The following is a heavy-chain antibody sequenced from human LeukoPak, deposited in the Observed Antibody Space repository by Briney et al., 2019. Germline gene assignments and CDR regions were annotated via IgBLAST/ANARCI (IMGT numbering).Heavy chain of an antibody. CDR3: ARVGVGPYYDFWSGHSDAFDI. CDR2: ISAYNGNT. D-gene: IGHD3-3*01. Sequence: ASVKLSCKASGYTFTSYGISWVRQAPGQGLEWMGWISAYNGNTNFAQKLEGRGTKTTDTSTSTAYMELRSLRSDDTAVYYCARVGVGPYYDFWSGHSDAFDIWGQGTMVTVSS. V-gene: IGHV1-18*01. J-gene: IGHJ3*02. CDR1: GYTFTSYG.